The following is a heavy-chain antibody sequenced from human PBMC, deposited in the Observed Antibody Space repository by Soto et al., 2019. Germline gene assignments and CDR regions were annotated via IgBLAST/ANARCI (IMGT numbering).Heavy chain of an antibody. D-gene: IGHD3-22*01. CDR1: GGTFSSYT. CDR2: IIPILGIA. J-gene: IGHJ4*02. Sequence: QVQLVQSGAEVKKPGSSVKVSCKASGGTFSSYTISWVRQAPGQGLEWMGRIIPILGIANYAQKFQGRVTXXAXKXXSTAYMELSSLRSEDTAVYYCAMTGDSSGYYYLGYWGQGTLVTVSS. CDR3: AMTGDSSGYYYLGY. V-gene: IGHV1-69*02.